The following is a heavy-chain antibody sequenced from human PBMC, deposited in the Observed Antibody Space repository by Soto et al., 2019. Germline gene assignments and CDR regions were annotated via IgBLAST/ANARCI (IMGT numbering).Heavy chain of an antibody. J-gene: IGHJ4*02. D-gene: IGHD1-26*01. CDR3: AGGRGSTTSSAKSPDY. CDR2: INGDGSTT. CDR1: GFTFSSYW. Sequence: GGSLRLSCAASGFTFSSYWMHWVRQAPGKGLVWVSRINGDGSTTNYADSVKGRFTISRDNARNTLYLQMNSLRAEDTAVYYCAGGRGSTTSSAKSPDYWGQGALVTVSS. V-gene: IGHV3-74*01.